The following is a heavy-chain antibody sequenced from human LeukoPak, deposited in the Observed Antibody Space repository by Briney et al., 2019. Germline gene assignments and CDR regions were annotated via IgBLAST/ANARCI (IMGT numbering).Heavy chain of an antibody. J-gene: IGHJ4*02. CDR2: LSNSGNT. V-gene: IGHV4-39*01. Sequence: SETLSLTCTVSGGSLSSRSHYWGWIRQPPGQGLEWIGSLSNSGNTYYNPSLKSRVTISVDTSKNEFSLKLSSVTAADTAVYYCVRWTAGTTEDSWGQGTLVTVPS. D-gene: IGHD1-1*01. CDR1: GGSLSSRSHY. CDR3: VRWTAGTTEDS.